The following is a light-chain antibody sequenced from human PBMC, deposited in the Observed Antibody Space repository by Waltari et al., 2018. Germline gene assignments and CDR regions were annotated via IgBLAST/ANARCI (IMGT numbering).Light chain of an antibody. CDR1: QGLVHSNGNTY. CDR2: KVS. CDR3: MQATHWPRT. V-gene: IGKV2-30*02. Sequence: DVVLTPSPLSLPATLGRPPSISCSPSQGLVHSNGNTYLNWFQQRPGQSPRRLIYKVSNRDFGVPDRFSGSGSGTDFTLKISRVEAEDVGVYYCMQATHWPRTFGQGTKVEIK. J-gene: IGKJ1*01.